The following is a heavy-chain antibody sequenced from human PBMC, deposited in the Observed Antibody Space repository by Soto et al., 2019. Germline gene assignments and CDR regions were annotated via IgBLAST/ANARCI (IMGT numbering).Heavy chain of an antibody. J-gene: IGHJ4*02. CDR3: ARNRNGYYYDSSGTTDY. V-gene: IGHV3-48*02. Sequence: GGSLRLSCAASGFTFSSYSMNWVRQAPGKGLEWVSYISSSSGTIYYADSVKGRFTISRDNAKNSLYLQMNSLRDEDTAVYYCARNRNGYYYDSSGTTDYWGQGTLVTVSS. D-gene: IGHD3-22*01. CDR1: GFTFSSYS. CDR2: ISSSSGTI.